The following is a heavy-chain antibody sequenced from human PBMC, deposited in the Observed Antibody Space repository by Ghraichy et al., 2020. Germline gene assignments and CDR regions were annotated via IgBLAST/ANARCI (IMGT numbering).Heavy chain of an antibody. Sequence: SETLSLTFAVYGGSFSGYYWSWIRQPPGKGLEWIGEINHSGSTNYNPSLKSRVTISVDTSKNQFSLKLSSVTAADTAVYYCARVAAADHFDYWGQGTLVTVSS. V-gene: IGHV4-34*01. J-gene: IGHJ4*02. CDR1: GGSFSGYY. D-gene: IGHD6-13*01. CDR2: INHSGST. CDR3: ARVAAADHFDY.